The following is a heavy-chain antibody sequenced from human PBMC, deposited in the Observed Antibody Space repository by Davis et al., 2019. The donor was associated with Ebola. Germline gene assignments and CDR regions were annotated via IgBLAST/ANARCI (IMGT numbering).Heavy chain of an antibody. V-gene: IGHV4-34*01. Sequence: MPSETLSLTCAVYGGSFSGYYWSWIRQPPGKGLEWIGEINHSGSTNYNPFLKSRVTISVDTSKNQFSLKLSSVTAADTAVYYCARVVFVAGATPSWYFDLWGRGTLVTVSS. CDR2: INHSGST. D-gene: IGHD2-15*01. J-gene: IGHJ2*01. CDR3: ARVVFVAGATPSWYFDL. CDR1: GGSFSGYY.